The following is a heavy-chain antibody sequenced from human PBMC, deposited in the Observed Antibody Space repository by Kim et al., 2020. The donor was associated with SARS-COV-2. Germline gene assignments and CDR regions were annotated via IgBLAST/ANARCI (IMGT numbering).Heavy chain of an antibody. CDR2: QDGSEK. V-gene: IGHV3-7*01. CDR3: ARSRGL. J-gene: IGHJ4*02. D-gene: IGHD3-10*01. Sequence: QDGSEKNYVDSVEGRFIISRDNAKNSLYLQMNSLRADDTAVYYCARSRGLWGQGTLVTVSS.